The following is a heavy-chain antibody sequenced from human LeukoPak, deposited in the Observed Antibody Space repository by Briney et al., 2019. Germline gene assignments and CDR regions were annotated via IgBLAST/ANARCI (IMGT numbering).Heavy chain of an antibody. Sequence: GGSLRLSCAASGFTFSSYSMNWVRQAPGKGLEWVSSISSSSSYIYYADSVKGRFTISRDNAKNSLYLQMNSLRAEDTAVYYCERGKRGIAAAGTDYWGQGTLVTVSS. J-gene: IGHJ4*02. CDR2: ISSSSSYI. CDR1: GFTFSSYS. CDR3: ERGKRGIAAAGTDY. V-gene: IGHV3-21*01. D-gene: IGHD6-13*01.